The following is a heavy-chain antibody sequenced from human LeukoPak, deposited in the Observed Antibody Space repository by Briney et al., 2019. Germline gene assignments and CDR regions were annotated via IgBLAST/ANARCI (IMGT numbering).Heavy chain of an antibody. CDR3: ARGTYDILTGDPPCFDY. J-gene: IGHJ4*02. CDR1: GFTFDDYA. CDR2: ISWNSGSI. Sequence: GESLRLSCAASGFTFDDYAMYWVRQAPGKGLEWVSGISWNSGSIGYADSVKGRFTISRDNAKNSLYLQMNSLRAEDMALYYCARGTYDILTGDPPCFDYWGQGTLVTVSS. D-gene: IGHD3-9*01. V-gene: IGHV3-9*03.